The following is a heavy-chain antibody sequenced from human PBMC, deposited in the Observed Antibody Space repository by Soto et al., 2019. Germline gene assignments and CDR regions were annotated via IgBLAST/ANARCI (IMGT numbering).Heavy chain of an antibody. V-gene: IGHV4-34*01. CDR3: ARGRGYYYYYYGMDV. D-gene: IGHD3-10*01. Sequence: QVQLQQWGAGLLKPSETLSLTCAVYGGSFSGYYWSWIRQPPGKGLEWIEEINHSGSTNYNPSLKSRVTISVDTSKNQFSLKLSSVTAADTAVYYCARGRGYYYYYYGMDVWGQGTTVTVSS. J-gene: IGHJ6*02. CDR1: GGSFSGYY. CDR2: INHSGST.